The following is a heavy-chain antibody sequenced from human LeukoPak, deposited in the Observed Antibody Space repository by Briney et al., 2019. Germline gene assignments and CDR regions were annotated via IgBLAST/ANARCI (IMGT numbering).Heavy chain of an antibody. D-gene: IGHD6-13*01. J-gene: IGHJ5*02. CDR3: AKGLYSSSRNNWFDP. CDR1: GFTFDDYA. Sequence: GRSLRLSCAASGFTFDDYAMHWVRQAPGKGREWVSGISWNSGSIGYADSVKGRFTISRDNAKNSLYLQMNSLRAEDTALYYCAKGLYSSSRNNWFDPWGQGTLVTVSS. CDR2: ISWNSGSI. V-gene: IGHV3-9*01.